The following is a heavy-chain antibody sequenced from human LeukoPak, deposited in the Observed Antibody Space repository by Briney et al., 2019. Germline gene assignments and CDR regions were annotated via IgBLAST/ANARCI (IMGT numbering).Heavy chain of an antibody. CDR1: GVSMSDYS. D-gene: IGHD2-21*02. CDR3: ARDRTAPRQRFFDY. Sequence: RPSETLSLTCSVSGVSMSDYSWSWIRQPAGKGLEFIGRLSSSANTYYSPSLKSRITLSIDTSKNHFSLNLTSVTAADTAVYYCARDRTAPRQRFFDYWGKGILVTVSS. V-gene: IGHV4-4*07. J-gene: IGHJ4*02. CDR2: LSSSANT.